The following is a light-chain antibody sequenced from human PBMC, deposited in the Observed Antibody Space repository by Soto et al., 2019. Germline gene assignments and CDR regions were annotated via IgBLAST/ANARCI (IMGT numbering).Light chain of an antibody. CDR2: GAS. Sequence: EIVLTQSPGTLSLSPGERATLSCRASQSVSSTYLAWYQQKPGQAPRLLIYGASSRATGIPDRFSGSVSGTDFTLTISRLEPEDFAGYYCQHYGSLVLTFGGGTKVEIK. J-gene: IGKJ4*01. CDR1: QSVSSTY. CDR3: QHYGSLVLT. V-gene: IGKV3-20*01.